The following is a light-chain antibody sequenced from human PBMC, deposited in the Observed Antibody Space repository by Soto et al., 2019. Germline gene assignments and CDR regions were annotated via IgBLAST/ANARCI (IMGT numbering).Light chain of an antibody. CDR2: GAS. J-gene: IGKJ1*01. V-gene: IGKV3-20*01. CDR1: QSVSSSF. CDR3: QQYDSSPWT. Sequence: EIVLTQSPGTLSLSPGERATLSCRASQSVSSSFLAWYQQKPGQAPRLLIYGASSRATGIPDRFSGSGSGTDFTLTISRLEPEDCAVYYCQQYDSSPWTCGQGTKVEIK.